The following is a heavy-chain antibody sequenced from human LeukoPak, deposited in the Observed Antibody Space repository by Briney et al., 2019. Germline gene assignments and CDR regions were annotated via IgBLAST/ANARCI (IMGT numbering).Heavy chain of an antibody. Sequence: SETLSLTCTVSGDSINSGSYYWGWIRQPPGAGLEWVGSMYYSGDTYYNPSLESRLTISVDTSKNQFSLKLSSVTAADTAVYYCARGRRGASGSDYWGQGTLVTVSS. CDR1: GDSINSGSYY. V-gene: IGHV4-39*01. D-gene: IGHD3-22*01. J-gene: IGHJ4*02. CDR2: MYYSGDT. CDR3: ARGRRGASGSDY.